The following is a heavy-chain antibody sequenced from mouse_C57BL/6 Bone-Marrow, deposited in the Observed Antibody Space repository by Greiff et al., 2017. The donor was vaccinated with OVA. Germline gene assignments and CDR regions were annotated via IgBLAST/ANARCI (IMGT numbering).Heavy chain of an antibody. Sequence: QVQLQQSGPELVKPGASVKLSCKASGYTFTDSYINWVKQRPGQGLEWLGWIFPGSGSTYYNEKFKGKATLTVDKSSSTAYMLLSSLTSEDSAVYFCARSANWGVSAWFAYWGQGTLVTVSA. V-gene: IGHV1-75*01. D-gene: IGHD4-1*01. CDR3: ARSANWGVSAWFAY. CDR1: GYTFTDSY. J-gene: IGHJ3*01. CDR2: IFPGSGST.